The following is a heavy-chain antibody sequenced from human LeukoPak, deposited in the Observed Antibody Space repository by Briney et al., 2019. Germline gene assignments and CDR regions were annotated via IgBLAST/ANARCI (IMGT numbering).Heavy chain of an antibody. CDR1: GYTFTGYY. D-gene: IGHD6-13*01. CDR3: ARSLHSSSWYGYYYYYMDV. V-gene: IGHV1-2*02. J-gene: IGHJ6*03. Sequence: ASVKVSCKASGYTFTGYYMHWVRQAPGQGLEWMGWINPNSGGTNYAQKFQGRVTMTRDTSISTAYMELSGLRSDDTAVYYCARSLHSSSWYGYYYYYMDVWGKGTTVTVSS. CDR2: INPNSGGT.